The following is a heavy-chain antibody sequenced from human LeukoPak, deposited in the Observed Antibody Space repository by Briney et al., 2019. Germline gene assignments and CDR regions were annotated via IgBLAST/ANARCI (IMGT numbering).Heavy chain of an antibody. CDR1: GYTFTGYY. CDR3: ARPAVAGTGYDY. J-gene: IGHJ4*02. CDR2: INPNSGGT. D-gene: IGHD6-19*01. Sequence: ASVKVSCKASGYTFTGYYMHWVRQAPGQGLEWMGWINPNSGGTNYAQKFQGWVTMTRDTSISTAYMELSRLRSDDTAVYYCARPAVAGTGYDYWGQGTLVTVSS. V-gene: IGHV1-2*04.